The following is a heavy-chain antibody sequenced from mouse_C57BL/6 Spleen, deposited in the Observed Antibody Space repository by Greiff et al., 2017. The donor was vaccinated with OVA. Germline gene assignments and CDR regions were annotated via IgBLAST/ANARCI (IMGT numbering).Heavy chain of an antibody. Sequence: EVKVVESGGDLVKPGGSLKLSCAASGFTFSSYGMSWVRQTPDKRLEWVATISSGGSYTYYPDSVKGRFTISRDNAKNTLYLQMSSLKSEDTAMYYCARDDYDVYAMDYWGQGTSVTVSS. CDR3: ARDDYDVYAMDY. CDR2: ISSGGSYT. D-gene: IGHD2-4*01. V-gene: IGHV5-6*01. CDR1: GFTFSSYG. J-gene: IGHJ4*01.